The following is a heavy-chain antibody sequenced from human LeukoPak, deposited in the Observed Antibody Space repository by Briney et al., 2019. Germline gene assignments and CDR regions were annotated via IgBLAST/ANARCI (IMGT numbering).Heavy chain of an antibody. CDR1: GASIRSSNYY. D-gene: IGHD3-10*01. Sequence: PSETLSLTCSVSGASIRSSNYYWGWIRQPPGKGLEWIGSIYHSGSTYYNPSLKSRVTISVDTSKNQFSLNLSSVAAADTAVYYCAREDDGSGSWTMTYYYYYYMDVWGKGTTVTVSS. J-gene: IGHJ6*03. CDR3: AREDDGSGSWTMTYYYYYYMDV. V-gene: IGHV4-39*07. CDR2: IYHSGST.